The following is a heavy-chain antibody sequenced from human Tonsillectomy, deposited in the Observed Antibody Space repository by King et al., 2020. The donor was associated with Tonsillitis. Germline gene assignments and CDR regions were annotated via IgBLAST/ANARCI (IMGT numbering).Heavy chain of an antibody. D-gene: IGHD6-13*01. V-gene: IGHV3-30*18. CDR2: ISYDGSNK. CDR1: GFTFSSYG. J-gene: IGHJ6*02. Sequence: VQLVESGGGVVQPGRSLRLSCAASGFTFSSYGMHWVRQAPGKGLEWVAVISYDGSNKYYADSVKGRFTISRDNSKNTLYLQMNSLRAEDTAVYYCAKASYSSSGYGGVYYYGMDVWGQGTTVTVSS. CDR3: AKASYSSSGYGGVYYYGMDV.